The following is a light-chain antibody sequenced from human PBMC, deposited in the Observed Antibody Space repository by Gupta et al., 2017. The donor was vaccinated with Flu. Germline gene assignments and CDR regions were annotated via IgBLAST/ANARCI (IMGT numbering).Light chain of an antibody. CDR3: QKRSNWPPYT. CDR1: QSVRSY. V-gene: IGKV3-11*01. J-gene: IGKJ2*01. CDR2: DAS. Sequence: EIVLTQSPATLSLSPGESATLSCRASQSVRSYLAWYQQKPGQAPRLLIYDASNSATGIPARFSGSGSGTDFTLTISSLEPEDFAVYYCQKRSNWPPYTFGQGTRLEIK.